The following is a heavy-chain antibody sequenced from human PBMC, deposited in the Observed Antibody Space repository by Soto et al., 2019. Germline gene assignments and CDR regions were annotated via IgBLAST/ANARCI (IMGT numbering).Heavy chain of an antibody. CDR1: GIPFIDAW. CDR2: ITSSSSSI. D-gene: IGHD3-22*01. Sequence: GGSLRLSCVVSGIPFIDAWMNWVRQAPGKGLEWVSSITSSSSSIYYADSVKGRFTISRDNAKKSLYLQMNSLRAEDTAVYYCARDHTYYDSSGYYSSPYYWGQGTLVTVSS. V-gene: IGHV3-21*01. CDR3: ARDHTYYDSSGYYSSPYY. J-gene: IGHJ4*02.